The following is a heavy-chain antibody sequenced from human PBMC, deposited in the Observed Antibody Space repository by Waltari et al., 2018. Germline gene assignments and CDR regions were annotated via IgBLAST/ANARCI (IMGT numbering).Heavy chain of an antibody. J-gene: IGHJ3*02. D-gene: IGHD5-18*01. Sequence: QVQLVESGGGVVQPGRSLRLSCAASGFTFSTYAMHWVRQAPDQGLECGAVIPFNESNESYMYSVNGRCTISRDNSKNTLYLQMNTLRAEDTAVYYCVRDRGGSGYTYTPSFDIWGQGTMVTVSS. CDR1: GFTFSTYA. CDR2: IPFNESNE. V-gene: IGHV3-30*04. CDR3: VRDRGGSGYTYTPSFDI.